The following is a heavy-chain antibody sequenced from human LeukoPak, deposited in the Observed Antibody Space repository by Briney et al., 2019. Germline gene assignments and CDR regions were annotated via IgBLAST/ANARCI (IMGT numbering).Heavy chain of an antibody. CDR1: GYTFTGDY. CDR3: ARDGRYYDSSGYIRGFDY. CDR2: INPNSGGT. V-gene: IGHV1-2*02. J-gene: IGHJ4*02. Sequence: ASVKVSCKASGYTFTGDYMQWVRQAPGQGLEWMGWINPNSGGTNYAQKFQGRVTMTRDTSISTAYMELSRLRSDDTAVYYCARDGRYYDSSGYIRGFDYWGQGTLVTVSS. D-gene: IGHD3-22*01.